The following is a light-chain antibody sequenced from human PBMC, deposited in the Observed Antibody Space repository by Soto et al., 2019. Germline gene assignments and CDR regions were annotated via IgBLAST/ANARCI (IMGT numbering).Light chain of an antibody. Sequence: QSALTQPASVSGSPGQSITISCTGTSSDVGGYNYVSGYQQHPGKAPKLMIYDVSNRPSGVSNRFSGSKSGNTASLTIAGLKAEDEADYYCSSYTSSSTLFGGGTQLTVL. CDR1: SSDVGGYNY. CDR3: SSYTSSSTL. V-gene: IGLV2-14*01. J-gene: IGLJ2*01. CDR2: DVS.